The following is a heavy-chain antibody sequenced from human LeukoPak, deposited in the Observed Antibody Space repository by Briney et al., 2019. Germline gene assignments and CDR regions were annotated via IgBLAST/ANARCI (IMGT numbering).Heavy chain of an antibody. Sequence: NPSETLSLTCTVSGGSISSYYWSWIRQPPGKGLEWIGYIYYSGSTNYNPSLKSRVTISVDTSKNQFSLKLSSVTAADTAVYYCARAWAAAGNFDYWGQGTLVTVSS. V-gene: IGHV4-59*01. CDR3: ARAWAAAGNFDY. D-gene: IGHD6-13*01. J-gene: IGHJ4*02. CDR1: GGSISSYY. CDR2: IYYSGST.